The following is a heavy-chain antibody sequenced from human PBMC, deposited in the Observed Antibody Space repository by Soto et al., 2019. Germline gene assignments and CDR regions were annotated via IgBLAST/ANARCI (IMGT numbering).Heavy chain of an antibody. V-gene: IGHV4-30-2*01. CDR1: GGSISSGGYS. Sequence: QLQLQESGSGLVKPSQTLSLTCAVSGGSISSGGYSCNWIRQPPGKGLEWIGYIYHSGSTYYNPSLRSRVTIAVDRSKNQFSLKLSSVTAADTAVYYCARGVTTVTTFDYWGQGTLVTVSS. J-gene: IGHJ4*02. D-gene: IGHD4-17*01. CDR3: ARGVTTVTTFDY. CDR2: IYHSGST.